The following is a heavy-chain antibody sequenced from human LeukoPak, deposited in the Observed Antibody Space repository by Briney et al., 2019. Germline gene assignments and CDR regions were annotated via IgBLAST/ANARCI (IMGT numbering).Heavy chain of an antibody. J-gene: IGHJ4*02. V-gene: IGHV1-8*01. CDR2: MNPNSGNT. Sequence: GASVKVSCKASGYTFTSYDINWVRQATGQGLEWMGWMNPNSGNTGYAQKFQGRVTMTRNTSISTAYMELSGLRSEDTAVYYCARESGNYYDSRADYWGQGTLVTVSS. CDR3: ARESGNYYDSRADY. D-gene: IGHD3-22*01. CDR1: GYTFTSYD.